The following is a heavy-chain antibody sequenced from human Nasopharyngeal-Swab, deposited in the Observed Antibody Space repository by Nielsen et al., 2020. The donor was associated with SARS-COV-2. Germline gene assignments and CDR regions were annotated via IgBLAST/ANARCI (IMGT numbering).Heavy chain of an antibody. CDR3: ARGSRRAIVGATAY. CDR2: MSHNGSNR. Sequence: GGPLRLSCAASGFTFTDYTMHWVRQPPGQGLEWVAIMSHNGSNRYYADSLKGRFTFSRDKSKNTLYLQMTSLRAEDTAVYYCARGSRRAIVGATAYWGQGTLVTVSS. D-gene: IGHD1-26*01. CDR1: GFTFTDYT. V-gene: IGHV3-30*14. J-gene: IGHJ4*02.